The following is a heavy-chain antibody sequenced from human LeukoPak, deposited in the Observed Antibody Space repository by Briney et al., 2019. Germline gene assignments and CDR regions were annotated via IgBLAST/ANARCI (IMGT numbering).Heavy chain of an antibody. Sequence: SQTLSLTCTVSGGSISSGGYYWSWIRQHPGKGLEWIGYIYYSGSTNYNPSLKSRVTISVDTSKNQFSLKLSSVTAADTAVYYCARHPRFQYYYDSSGYMPLWGQGTLVTVSS. D-gene: IGHD3-22*01. CDR3: ARHPRFQYYYDSSGYMPL. CDR1: GGSISSGGYY. V-gene: IGHV4-61*08. CDR2: IYYSGST. J-gene: IGHJ4*02.